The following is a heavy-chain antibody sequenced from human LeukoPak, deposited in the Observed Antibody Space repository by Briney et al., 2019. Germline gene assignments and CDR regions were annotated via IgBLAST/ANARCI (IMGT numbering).Heavy chain of an antibody. D-gene: IGHD2-2*01. CDR1: GFTFSNYV. CDR3: AKLLSGYCSSTRCLNWFDP. CDR2: ISGREGST. Sequence: PGGSLRLSCAASGFTFSNYVMSWGRQAPGKGRECGSAISGREGSTWYEESVKGRFTVSRDNSTTKMYLKMNSLRAEDTAVYYCAKLLSGYCSSTRCLNWFDPWGQGTLVTVSS. J-gene: IGHJ5*02. V-gene: IGHV3-23*01.